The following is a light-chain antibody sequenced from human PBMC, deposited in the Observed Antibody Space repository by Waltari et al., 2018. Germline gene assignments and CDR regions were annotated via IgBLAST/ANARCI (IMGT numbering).Light chain of an antibody. CDR2: DVN. CDR3: CSYAGSYTWV. J-gene: IGLJ1*01. V-gene: IGLV2-11*01. CDR1: SSDVGCYDY. Sequence: QSALPQPRSVSGSAQQSVTISCTGTSSDVGCYDYVSWYQQNPGKAPKLMFFDVNRRPSGVPDRFSGSKSGNTASLTISGLQAEDEADYYCCSYAGSYTWVFGTGTKVTVL.